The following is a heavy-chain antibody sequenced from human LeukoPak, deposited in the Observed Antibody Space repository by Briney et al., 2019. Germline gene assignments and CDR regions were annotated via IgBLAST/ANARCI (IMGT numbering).Heavy chain of an antibody. CDR3: AGTSSIAARLHPEYSQH. CDR1: GGSSSSYY. J-gene: IGHJ1*01. V-gene: IGHV4-4*09. D-gene: IGHD6-6*01. Sequence: PSETLSLTCTVSGGSSSSYYWSWIRQPPGKGLEWIGYIYTSGSTNYNPSLKSRVTIAVDTSKNQFSLKLSSVTAADTAVYYCAGTSSIAARLHPEYSQHWGQGTLVTVSS. CDR2: IYTSGST.